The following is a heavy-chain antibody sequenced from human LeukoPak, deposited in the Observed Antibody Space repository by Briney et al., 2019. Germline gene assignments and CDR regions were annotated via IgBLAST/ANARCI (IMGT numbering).Heavy chain of an antibody. CDR3: ARLIAAAPDAFDI. J-gene: IGHJ3*02. CDR1: DGSISSTNYY. D-gene: IGHD6-13*01. Sequence: PSETLSLTCTVSDGSISSTNYYWGWIRQPPGKGLEWIGSIYYSESTFYNPSLKSGVTISVDTSKNQFSLKVSSVTAADTAVYYCARLIAAAPDAFDIWGQGTMVTVSS. V-gene: IGHV4-39*01. CDR2: IYYSEST.